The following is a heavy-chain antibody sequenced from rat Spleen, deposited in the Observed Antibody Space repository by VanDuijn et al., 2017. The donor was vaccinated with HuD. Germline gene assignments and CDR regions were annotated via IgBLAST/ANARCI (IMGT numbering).Heavy chain of an antibody. J-gene: IGHJ2*01. CDR2: ISNDGRTF. V-gene: IGHV5-29*01. CDR3: ARRHYGYTDYFDY. CDR1: GFTFRNFG. D-gene: IGHD1-9*01. Sequence: EVQLVESGGHLVQPGRSLKLSCAASGFTFRNFGMTWVRQTPTGGLEWVSTISNDGRTFYYRDSLKGRFTISRDNAKSTLSLQMDSLRSEDTATYYCARRHYGYTDYFDYWGQGVMVTVSS.